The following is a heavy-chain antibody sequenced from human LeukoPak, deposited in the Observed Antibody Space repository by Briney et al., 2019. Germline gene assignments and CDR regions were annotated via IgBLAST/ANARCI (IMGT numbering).Heavy chain of an antibody. CDR2: ISSSSSTI. J-gene: IGHJ3*02. CDR1: GFTFSSYS. D-gene: IGHD5-12*01. Sequence: QPGGSLRLSCAASGFTFSSYSMNWVRQAPGKGLEWVSYISSSSSTIYYADSVKGRFTISRDNAKNSLYLQMNSLRAEDTAVYYCARPRTVVATIEVLIGDAFDIWGQGTMVTVSS. V-gene: IGHV3-48*01. CDR3: ARPRTVVATIEVLIGDAFDI.